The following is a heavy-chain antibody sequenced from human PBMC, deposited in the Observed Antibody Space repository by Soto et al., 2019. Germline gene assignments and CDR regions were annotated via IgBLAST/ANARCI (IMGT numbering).Heavy chain of an antibody. Sequence: QVQLVESGGGVVQPGTSLRLSCVGSGFTFRSFVIHWVRQAPGKGLEWVALTSYDGSNKYYDDSVKGRFTISRDNSRNTVDLQMDSLSLEDRALYYCARWGTTGGWDDWGQGTLVSVSS. V-gene: IGHV3-30*19. CDR3: ARWGTTGGWDD. CDR2: TSYDGSNK. CDR1: GFTFRSFV. J-gene: IGHJ4*02. D-gene: IGHD3-16*01.